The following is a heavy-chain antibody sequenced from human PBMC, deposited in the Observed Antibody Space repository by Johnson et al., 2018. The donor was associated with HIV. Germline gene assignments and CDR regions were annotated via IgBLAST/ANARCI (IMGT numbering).Heavy chain of an antibody. CDR2: IQQDGSAK. V-gene: IGHV3-7*02. CDR3: ARPHFATVLQFLGGAFDI. J-gene: IGHJ3*02. CDR1: GFTFSSYW. D-gene: IGHD3-3*01. Sequence: VQLVESGGNLVQPGGSLRLSCAASGFTFSSYWMSRVRQAPGQGLEWVANIQQDGSAKYYADSVMGRFTTSRHNSKSTLYLQMNSLRAEETAVYYCARPHFATVLQFLGGAFDIWGQGTMVTVSS.